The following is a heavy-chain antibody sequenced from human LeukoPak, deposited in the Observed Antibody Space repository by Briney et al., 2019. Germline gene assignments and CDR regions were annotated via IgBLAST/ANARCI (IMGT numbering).Heavy chain of an antibody. CDR1: GFNFSNYA. Sequence: GGSLRLFCAASGFNFSNYAINWVRQAPGKGLEWVSVSSASGGSTYYADSVKGRFTISRDNSKNILYLEMNSLRAEDTAVYYCAKGGGVNTPSDYWGQGTLVTVSS. D-gene: IGHD3-3*01. CDR3: AKGGGVNTPSDY. V-gene: IGHV3-23*01. CDR2: SSASGGST. J-gene: IGHJ4*02.